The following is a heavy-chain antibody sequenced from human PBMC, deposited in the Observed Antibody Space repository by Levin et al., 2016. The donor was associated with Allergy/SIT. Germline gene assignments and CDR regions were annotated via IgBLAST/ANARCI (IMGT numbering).Heavy chain of an antibody. V-gene: IGHV3-21*01. CDR2: ISSSSSYI. CDR1: GFTFSSYS. D-gene: IGHD2-21*01. Sequence: GESLKISCAASGFTFSSYSMNWVRQAPGKGLEWVSSISSSSSYIYYADSVKGRFTISRDNAKNSLYLQMNSLRAEDTAVYYCASPPRGAYCGGDCRRQSDYWGQGTLVTVSS. CDR3: ASPPRGAYCGGDCRRQSDY. J-gene: IGHJ4*02.